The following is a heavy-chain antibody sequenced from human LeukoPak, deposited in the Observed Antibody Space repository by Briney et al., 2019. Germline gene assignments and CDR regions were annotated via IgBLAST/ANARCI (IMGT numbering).Heavy chain of an antibody. J-gene: IGHJ4*02. CDR3: GRGQRQWLVPRPIDY. Sequence: GSLRLSCAASGFTFSNAWMSWIRQPPGKGLEWIGEINHSGSTNYNPSLKSRVTISVDTSKNQFSLKLSSVTAADTAVYYCGRGQRQWLVPRPIDYWGQGTLVTVSS. V-gene: IGHV4-34*01. D-gene: IGHD6-19*01. CDR1: GFTFSNAW. CDR2: INHSGST.